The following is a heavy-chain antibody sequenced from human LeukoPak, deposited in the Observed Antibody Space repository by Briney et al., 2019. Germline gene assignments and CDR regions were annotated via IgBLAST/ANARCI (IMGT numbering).Heavy chain of an antibody. J-gene: IGHJ4*02. CDR2: IRYDGSNK. D-gene: IGHD6-6*01. Sequence: GSLRLSCAASGFTFSSYGMHWVRQAPGKGLEWVAFIRYDGSNKYYADSVKGRFTISRDNSKNTLYLQMNSLRAEDTAVYYCARKREYSGSSGFDYWGQGTLVTVSS. CDR3: ARKREYSGSSGFDY. CDR1: GFTFSSYG. V-gene: IGHV3-30*02.